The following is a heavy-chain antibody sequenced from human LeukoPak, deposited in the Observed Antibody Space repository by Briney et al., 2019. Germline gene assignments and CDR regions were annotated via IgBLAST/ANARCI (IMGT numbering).Heavy chain of an antibody. D-gene: IGHD2-2*01. V-gene: IGHV3-7*01. J-gene: IGHJ4*02. CDR1: GFTFSSYW. CDR3: ASRLHFTYCSSTSCRDPHFDY. CDR2: IKQDGSEK. Sequence: GGSLRLSCAASGFTFSSYWMSWVRQAPGKGLEWVANIKQDGSEKYYVDSVKGRFTISRDNAKNSLYLQMNSLRAEDTAVYYCASRLHFTYCSSTSCRDPHFDYWGQGTLVTVSS.